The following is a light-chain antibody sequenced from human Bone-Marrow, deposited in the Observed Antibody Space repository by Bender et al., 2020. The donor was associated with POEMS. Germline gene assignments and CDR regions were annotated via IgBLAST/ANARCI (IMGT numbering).Light chain of an antibody. CDR1: NSDVGSYNL. J-gene: IGLJ2*01. CDR2: EVT. V-gene: IGLV2-23*02. CDR3: CSYAGSTTFVV. Sequence: QSALTQPASVSGSPGQSITISCTGTNSDVGSYNLVSWYQQYPGKAPKTMIYEVTKRPSGVSNRFSGSKSGNTASLTISGLQAEDEADYHCCSYAGSTTFVVFGGGTRLTVL.